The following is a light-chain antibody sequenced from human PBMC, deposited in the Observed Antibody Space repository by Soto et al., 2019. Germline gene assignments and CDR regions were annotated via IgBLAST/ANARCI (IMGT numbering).Light chain of an antibody. J-gene: IGLJ2*01. V-gene: IGLV1-47*01. CDR2: RSD. CDR3: AAGGDSLV. Sequence: QSVLSQPPSASGTPGQRVTIPCSGSSANIGSHHVNWYQHLPGTAPKLLIYRSDQRPAGVPDRCTGSRSGTSASLASSGLRSEDEAVYYCAAGGDSLVFGGGTKLTVL. CDR1: SANIGSHH.